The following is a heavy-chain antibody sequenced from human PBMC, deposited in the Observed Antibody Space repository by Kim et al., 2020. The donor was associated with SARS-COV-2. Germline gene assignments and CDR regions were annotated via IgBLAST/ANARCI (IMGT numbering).Heavy chain of an antibody. V-gene: IGHV1-2*06. CDR1: GYTFSDYY. J-gene: IGHJ5*02. CDR2: VNSNNGGT. Sequence: ASVKVSCKASGYTFSDYYIHWVRQAPGQGFEWMGRVNSNNGGTNYALKFRGRVTMTRDTSVTTAYMELRSLTSDDTALYYCARSPFLENNCFDPWGQGALVTVSS. D-gene: IGHD3-3*01. CDR3: ARSPFLENNCFDP.